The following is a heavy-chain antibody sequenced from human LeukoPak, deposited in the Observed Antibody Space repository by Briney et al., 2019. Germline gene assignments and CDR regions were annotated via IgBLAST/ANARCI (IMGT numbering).Heavy chain of an antibody. J-gene: IGHJ4*02. CDR1: GYTFTSYD. CDR2: VNPNSGNT. V-gene: IGHV1-8*01. Sequence: ASVKVSCKTSGYTFTSYDLNWVRQATGQGLEWMGWVNPNSGNTGYAQKFQGRVTMTMDPSISTAYMELNSLGAEDTAVYYCARDKFVEGDYGDYYLVGFDYWGQGTLVTVSS. D-gene: IGHD4-17*01. CDR3: ARDKFVEGDYGDYYLVGFDY.